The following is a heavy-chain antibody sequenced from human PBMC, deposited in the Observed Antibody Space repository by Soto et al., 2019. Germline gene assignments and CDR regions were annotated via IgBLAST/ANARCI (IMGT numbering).Heavy chain of an antibody. D-gene: IGHD3-3*01. CDR1: GGTFSSYA. Sequence: ASVKVSCKASGGTFSSYAISWARQAPGQGLEWMGGIIPIFGTANYAQKFQGRVTITADESTSTAYMELSSLRSEDTAVYYCARDPNRSGGHDFWSGRDSPYGMDVWGQGTTVTVSS. CDR2: IIPIFGTA. CDR3: ARDPNRSGGHDFWSGRDSPYGMDV. J-gene: IGHJ6*02. V-gene: IGHV1-69*13.